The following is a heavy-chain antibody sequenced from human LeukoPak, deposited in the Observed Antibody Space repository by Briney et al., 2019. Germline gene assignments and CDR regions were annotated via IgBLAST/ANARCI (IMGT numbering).Heavy chain of an antibody. CDR3: AKEHISAAGTAFDY. CDR2: ISGGRGIP. V-gene: IGHV3-43*02. CDR1: VFTFDDYA. J-gene: IGHJ4*02. Sequence: PGGALRLSCAASVFTFDDYAMPSVPQAPGKGLEWVYLISGGRGIPYYADSVKGRFTISSDNSKSSLYLQMNSLRTEDTALYYCAKEHISAAGTAFDYWGQGTLVTVSS. D-gene: IGHD6-13*01.